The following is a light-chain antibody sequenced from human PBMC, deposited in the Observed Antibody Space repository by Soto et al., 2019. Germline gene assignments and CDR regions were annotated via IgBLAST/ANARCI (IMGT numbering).Light chain of an antibody. V-gene: IGKV1-33*01. CDR3: QQYENRPYT. J-gene: IGKJ3*01. CDR1: QSISTY. CDR2: GAS. Sequence: DIQMTQSPSPLSASVGARVTITCRASQSISTYLNWYQQKPGKAPKLLIYGASSLQSGVPSRFSGSGSGTDFTFTISSLQPEDNATYYCQQYENRPYTFGPGTKVDIK.